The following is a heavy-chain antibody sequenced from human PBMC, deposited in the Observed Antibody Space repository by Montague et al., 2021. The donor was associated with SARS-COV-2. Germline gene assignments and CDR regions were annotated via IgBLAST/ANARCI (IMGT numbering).Heavy chain of an antibody. J-gene: IGHJ5*02. V-gene: IGHV6-1*01. D-gene: IGHD5-24*01. CDR3: ARGWQKRFDP. Sequence: CAISGDSDGVVEPRCNWEKHTSALHPRRLGRCHFRSERYNEYAISVKSRITVNPDTSKNQFSLLLNSVTPEDTAVYYCARGWQKRFDPWGQGTLVTVSS. CDR2: CHFRSERYN. CDR1: GDSDGVVEPR.